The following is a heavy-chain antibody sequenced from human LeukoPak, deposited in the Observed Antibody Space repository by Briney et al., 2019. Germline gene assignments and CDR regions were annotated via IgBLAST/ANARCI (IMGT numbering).Heavy chain of an antibody. D-gene: IGHD3-22*01. V-gene: IGHV1-69*13. J-gene: IGHJ4*02. CDR3: ARTYYYDSSGYYFDY. Sequence: SVKVSCKASGYTFSSYAISWVRQAPGQGLEWMGGIIPIFDTGNYAQKFQGRLTITADESTSTAYMELSSLRSEDTAVYYCARTYYYDSSGYYFDYWGQGTLVTVSS. CDR2: IIPIFDTG. CDR1: GYTFSSYA.